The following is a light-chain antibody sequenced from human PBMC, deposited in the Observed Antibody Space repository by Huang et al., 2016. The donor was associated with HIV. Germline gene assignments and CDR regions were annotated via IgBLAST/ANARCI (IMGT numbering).Light chain of an antibody. CDR3: QQFNHYPLT. CDR2: DAS. V-gene: IGKV1D-13*01. J-gene: IGKJ4*01. Sequence: QLTQSPSSLSASVGDRVPITCRASQGIRNTLAWYQQKPGKAPKLLIYDASSLQTGAPSRCSGSGSGTDFTLTISSLQPEDCATYYCQQFNHYPLTFGGGTKVEIE. CDR1: QGIRNT.